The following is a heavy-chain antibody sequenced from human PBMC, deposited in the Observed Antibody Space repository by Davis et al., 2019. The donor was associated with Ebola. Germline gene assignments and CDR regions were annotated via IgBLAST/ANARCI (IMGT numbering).Heavy chain of an antibody. CDR1: AGASSTYA. CDR2: IIPVFGRP. CDR3: ARALRITGLDF. D-gene: IGHD3-16*01. V-gene: IGHV1-69*13. J-gene: IGHJ4*02. Sequence: AASVKVSCKASAGASSTYALSWVRQAPGQGLEWMGGIIPVFGRPTYAQKFQDRVTISADESTSTMYMELNSLRSGDTAVYYCARALRITGLDFWGQGTLVTVSS.